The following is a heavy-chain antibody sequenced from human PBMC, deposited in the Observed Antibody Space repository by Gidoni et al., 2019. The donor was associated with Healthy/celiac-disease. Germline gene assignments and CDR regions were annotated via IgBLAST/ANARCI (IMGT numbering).Heavy chain of an antibody. D-gene: IGHD2-8*01. J-gene: IGHJ4*02. CDR1: GLTFDDYA. Sequence: EVQLVESGGGLVQPGRSLRLSCAASGLTFDDYAMHWVRQAPGKGLEWVSGISWNSGSIGYADSVKGRFTISRDNAKNSLYLQMNSLRAEDTALYYCAGVSFDYWGQGTLVTVSS. CDR2: ISWNSGSI. CDR3: AGVSFDY. V-gene: IGHV3-9*01.